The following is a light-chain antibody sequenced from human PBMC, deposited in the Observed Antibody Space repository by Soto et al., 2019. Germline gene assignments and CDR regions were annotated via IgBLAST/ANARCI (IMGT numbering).Light chain of an antibody. J-gene: IGKJ5*01. CDR3: QQYYSIPFT. V-gene: IGKV4-1*01. CDR1: QSVLYNSNNKNH. CDR2: GAS. Sequence: DFVMTQAPDSLAVSLGERATINCKSSQSVLYNSNNKNHLGWFQQKPGHPPKLLIYGASFRPSGVPDRFSGSGSGTDFTLTISSLQAEDAAVYYRQQYYSIPFTFGQGTRLEIK.